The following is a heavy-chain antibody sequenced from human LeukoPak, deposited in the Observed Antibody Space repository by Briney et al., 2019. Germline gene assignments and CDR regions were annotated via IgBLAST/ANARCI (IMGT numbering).Heavy chain of an antibody. CDR3: ARGSDIWGSRYYFDY. CDR1: GYTFTSYE. J-gene: IGHJ4*02. CDR2: MNPNSGNT. Sequence: AAVKVSCKASGYTFTSYEINSVRQATGQGLEWMGWMNPNSGNTGYAQKFQGRVTITRNTSISTAYMELSSLSSEDTAVYYCARGSDIWGSRYYFDYWGQGTLVTVSS. V-gene: IGHV1-8*03. D-gene: IGHD3-16*01.